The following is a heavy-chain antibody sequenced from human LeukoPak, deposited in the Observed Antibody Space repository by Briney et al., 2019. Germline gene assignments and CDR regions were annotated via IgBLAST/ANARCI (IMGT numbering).Heavy chain of an antibody. CDR2: INPNSGGT. V-gene: IGHV1-2*02. CDR3: ARDTGRAQQLVINYYFDY. CDR1: GYTFTGYY. J-gene: IGHJ4*02. Sequence: EASVKVSCKASGYTFTGYYMHWVRQAPGQGLEWMGWINPNSGGTNYAQKFQGRVTMTRDTSISTAYMELSRLRSDDTAVYYCARDTGRAQQLVINYYFDYWGQGTLVTASS. D-gene: IGHD6-13*01.